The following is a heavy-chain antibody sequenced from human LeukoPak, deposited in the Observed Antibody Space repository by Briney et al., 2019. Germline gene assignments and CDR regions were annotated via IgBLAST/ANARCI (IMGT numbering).Heavy chain of an antibody. Sequence: PGGTLRLSCAASGFTFSSYGMSWVRQAPGKGLEWVSAISGSGGSTYYADSVKGRFTISRDNSKNTLYLQMNSLRAEDTAVYYCAKMRYYDSSGYYNYWGQGTLVTVSS. CDR1: GFTFSSYG. D-gene: IGHD3-22*01. V-gene: IGHV3-23*01. J-gene: IGHJ4*02. CDR3: AKMRYYDSSGYYNY. CDR2: ISGSGGST.